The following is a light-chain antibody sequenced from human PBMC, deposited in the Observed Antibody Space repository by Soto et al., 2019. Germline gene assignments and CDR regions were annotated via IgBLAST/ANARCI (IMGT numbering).Light chain of an antibody. CDR2: EVS. CDR3: CSSPALHV. Sequence: QSVLTQPASVSGSPGQSITISCTGTSSDVGSYNLVSWYQQHPGKAPKLMIYEVSKRPSGVSNRFSGSKSGNTASLTISGLQAEDEADYSCCSSPALHVSGTGTKVTVL. J-gene: IGLJ1*01. V-gene: IGLV2-23*02. CDR1: SSDVGSYNL.